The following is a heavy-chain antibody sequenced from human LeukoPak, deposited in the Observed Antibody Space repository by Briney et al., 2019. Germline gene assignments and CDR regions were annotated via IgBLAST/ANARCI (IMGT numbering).Heavy chain of an antibody. CDR1: GYTFTGYY. CDR3: ARVSYYPHDAFDI. CDR2: IKQDGSEK. D-gene: IGHD1-26*01. J-gene: IGHJ3*02. V-gene: IGHV3-7*01. Sequence: ASVKVSCKASGYTFTGYYMHWVRQAPGKGLEWVAKIKQDGSEKYYVGSVKGRFTISRDNAKNSLYLQMNSLRAEDTALYYCARVSYYPHDAFDIWGQGTMVTVSS.